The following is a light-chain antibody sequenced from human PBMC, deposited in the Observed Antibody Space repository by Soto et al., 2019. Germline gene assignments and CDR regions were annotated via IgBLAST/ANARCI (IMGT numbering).Light chain of an antibody. CDR3: SSYTSSSTAGYV. Sequence: QSVLTQPASVSGSPGQSITISCTGTSSDVGGYNYVSWYQQHPGKAPKLMIYEVSNRPSEVSNRFSGSKSGNTASLTISGLQAEDEADYYCSSYTSSSTAGYVFGTGTKLTVL. V-gene: IGLV2-14*01. CDR2: EVS. CDR1: SSDVGGYNY. J-gene: IGLJ1*01.